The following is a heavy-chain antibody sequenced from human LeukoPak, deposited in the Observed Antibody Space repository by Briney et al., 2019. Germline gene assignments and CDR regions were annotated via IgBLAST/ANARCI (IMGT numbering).Heavy chain of an antibody. CDR1: GGTFSSYA. V-gene: IGHV1-69*04. D-gene: IGHD3-22*01. CDR2: IIPILGIA. J-gene: IGHJ6*02. Sequence: GASVKVSCKASGGTFSSYAISWVRQAPGQGLEWMGRIIPILGIANYAQKFQGRVTITADKSTSTAYMELSSLRSEDTAVYYCAREHDNRVPYYCGMDVWGQGTTVTVSS. CDR3: AREHDNRVPYYCGMDV.